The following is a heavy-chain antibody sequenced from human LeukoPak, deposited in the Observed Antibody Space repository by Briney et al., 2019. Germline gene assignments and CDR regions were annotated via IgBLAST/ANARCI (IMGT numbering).Heavy chain of an antibody. Sequence: GGSLRLSRAASGFTFSTYTMNWVRQAPGKGLEWVSSISSSSYIRYADSVKGRFTISRDNAKNSLYLQINSLRAEDTAVYYCARDLVVVATYYFDYWGQGTLVTVSS. CDR1: GFTFSTYT. D-gene: IGHD2-15*01. J-gene: IGHJ4*02. V-gene: IGHV3-21*01. CDR3: ARDLVVVATYYFDY. CDR2: ISSSSYI.